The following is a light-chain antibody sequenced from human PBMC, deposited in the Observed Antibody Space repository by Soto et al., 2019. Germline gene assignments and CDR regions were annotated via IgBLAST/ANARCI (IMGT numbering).Light chain of an antibody. CDR1: SSNIGAGYD. Sequence: QSALTQPPSVSGAPGQRVTISCTGSSSNIGAGYDVHWYQQLPGTAPKLLIYGNSNRPSGVPDRFSGSKXXXSASLAXTGLQAEDEADYYCQSYDSSLSGVVFGGGTKVTVL. J-gene: IGLJ2*01. CDR3: QSYDSSLSGVV. CDR2: GNS. V-gene: IGLV1-40*01.